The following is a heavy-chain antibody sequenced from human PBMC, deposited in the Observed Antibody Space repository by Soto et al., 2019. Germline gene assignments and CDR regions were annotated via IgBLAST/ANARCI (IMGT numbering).Heavy chain of an antibody. J-gene: IGHJ4*02. V-gene: IGHV4-34*01. CDR2: INHSGST. Sequence: SETLSLTCAVYGGSFSGYYWSWIRQPPGKGLEWIGEINHSGSTNYNPSLKSRVTISVDTSKNQFSLKLSSVTAADTAVYYCARGRRGGIAARLYYFDYWCQGTLVTVSS. D-gene: IGHD6-6*01. CDR1: GGSFSGYY. CDR3: ARGRRGGIAARLYYFDY.